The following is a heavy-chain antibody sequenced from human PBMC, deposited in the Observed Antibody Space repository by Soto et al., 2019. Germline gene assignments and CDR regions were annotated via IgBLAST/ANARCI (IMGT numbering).Heavy chain of an antibody. J-gene: IGHJ5*02. V-gene: IGHV3-23*01. CDR1: GFTFSSYA. CDR2: ISGSGGST. D-gene: IGHD4-17*01. Sequence: GGSLRLSCAASGFTFSSYAMSWVRQAPGKGLEWVSAISGSGGSTYYADSVKGRFTISRDNSKNTLYLQMNSLRAEDTAVYYCANLPTTVTSEGKFDPWGQGTLVTVSS. CDR3: ANLPTTVTSEGKFDP.